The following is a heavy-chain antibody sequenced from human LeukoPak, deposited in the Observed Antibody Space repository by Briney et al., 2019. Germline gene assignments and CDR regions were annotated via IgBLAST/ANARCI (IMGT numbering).Heavy chain of an antibody. V-gene: IGHV1-2*04. D-gene: IGHD3-10*01. CDR3: ARGDGESLHFDY. CDR2: INPNSGGT. J-gene: IGHJ4*02. CDR1: GYTFNDYF. Sequence: ASVKVSCKASGYTFNDYFMHWVRQAPGQGLEWMGWINPNSGGTNYAQKFQGWVTLTRDTSISTAYMELSRLRSDDTAVYYCARGDGESLHFDYWGQGTLVTVSS.